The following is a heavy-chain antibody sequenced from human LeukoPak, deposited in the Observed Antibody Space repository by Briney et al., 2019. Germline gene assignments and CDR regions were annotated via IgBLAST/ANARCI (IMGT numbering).Heavy chain of an antibody. D-gene: IGHD4-11*01. CDR2: IYTSGST. V-gene: IGHV4-4*09. Sequence: SETLSLTCTVSGASISSYYWSWIRQPPGKGLEWIGYIYTSGSTNYNPSLKSRVTISVDTSKNQFSLKLSSVTAADTAVYYCARLNEVYSNFYYYYYMDVWGKGTTVTVSS. CDR1: GASISSYY. CDR3: ARLNEVYSNFYYYYYMDV. J-gene: IGHJ6*03.